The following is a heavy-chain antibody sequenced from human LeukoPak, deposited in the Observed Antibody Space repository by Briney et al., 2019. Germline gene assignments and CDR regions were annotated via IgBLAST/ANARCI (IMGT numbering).Heavy chain of an antibody. Sequence: GGSLRLSCAASGFTFSSYSMNWVRQAPGKGLEWVSYISSSSSTIYYADSVKGRFTISRDNAKNSLYLQMNSLRAEDTAVYYCARNLRPGSSYGYYYGMDVWGQGTTVTVSS. J-gene: IGHJ6*02. CDR2: ISSSSSTI. CDR3: ARNLRPGSSYGYYYGMDV. V-gene: IGHV3-48*04. CDR1: GFTFSSYS. D-gene: IGHD3-10*01.